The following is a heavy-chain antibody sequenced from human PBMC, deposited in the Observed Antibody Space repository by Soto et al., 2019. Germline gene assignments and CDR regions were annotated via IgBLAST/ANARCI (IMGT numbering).Heavy chain of an antibody. CDR2: IKTKSEGEAT. J-gene: IGHJ6*02. D-gene: IGHD2-15*01. Sequence: EVQLVESGGGLVKPGGSLRLSCAASDFTISNAWMNWVRQAPGKGLEWVGRIKTKSEGEATDYAAPLKGRFTISRDDSKNTLFLKMNSLKTEDTAVYYCTTGSVEGVGGQGATAPVPS. V-gene: IGHV3-15*07. CDR3: TTGSVEGV. CDR1: DFTISNAW.